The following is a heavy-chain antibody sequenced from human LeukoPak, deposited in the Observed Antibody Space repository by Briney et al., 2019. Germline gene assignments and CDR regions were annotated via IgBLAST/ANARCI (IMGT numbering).Heavy chain of an antibody. CDR2: IKQDGSVK. Sequence: PGGSLRLSCVASGFTFGDYWMSWVRQAPGKGLEWLANIKQDGSVKYYVDSVKGRFTISRDNAENSLYLQMSGLRVEDTAVYYCARKGLGDYWGQGTLVTVSS. CDR3: ARKGLGDY. CDR1: GFTFGDYW. J-gene: IGHJ4*02. V-gene: IGHV3-7*01.